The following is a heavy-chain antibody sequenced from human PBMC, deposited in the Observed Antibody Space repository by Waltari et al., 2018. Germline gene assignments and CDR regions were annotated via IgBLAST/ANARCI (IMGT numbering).Heavy chain of an antibody. V-gene: IGHV3-30*18. J-gene: IGHJ4*02. CDR2: VFHAET. Sequence: QVQLVESGGGVVQPGRSLRLSGAASEFTVSSYGMHWVRQAQGSGLEWVALVFHAETKYADSLKGRFTISSDNSRNTLYLQMNSLRAEDTAVYYCANSPHWGEFGHWGRGTLVTVSS. CDR3: ANSPHWGEFGH. D-gene: IGHD7-27*01. CDR1: EFTVSSYG.